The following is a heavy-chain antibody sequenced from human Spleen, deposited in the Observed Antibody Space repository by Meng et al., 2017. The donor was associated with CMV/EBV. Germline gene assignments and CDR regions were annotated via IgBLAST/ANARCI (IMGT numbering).Heavy chain of an antibody. CDR1: GGSITGSNW. Sequence: GVLRLSCAVSGGSITGSNWWSWVRQSPGKGLEWIGEILDIATNYNPSLKSRVTIYLDKSKNQFSLKLTSVTAADTAIYYCAKTSYFFDNNGVNAWFDPWGQGTRVTVSS. CDR3: AKTSYFFDNNGVNAWFDP. CDR2: ILDIAT. D-gene: IGHD2-8*01. V-gene: IGHV4-4*02. J-gene: IGHJ5*02.